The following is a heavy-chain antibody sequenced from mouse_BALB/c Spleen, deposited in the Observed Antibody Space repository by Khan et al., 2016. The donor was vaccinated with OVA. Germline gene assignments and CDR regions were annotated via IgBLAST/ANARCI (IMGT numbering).Heavy chain of an antibody. CDR3: ARGGGTTYGVDY. D-gene: IGHD4-1*01. J-gene: IGHJ4*01. Sequence: QVQLQQSGAELMKPGASVKISCKATGYTFSSYWIEWVKQRPGHGLEWIGEILPGGGPSNYNENFKGRATFTADTSSNTAYMQLSSLTSEDSAAYYCARGGGTTYGVDYWGQGSSVTVSS. CDR2: ILPGGGPS. V-gene: IGHV1-9*01. CDR1: GYTFSSYW.